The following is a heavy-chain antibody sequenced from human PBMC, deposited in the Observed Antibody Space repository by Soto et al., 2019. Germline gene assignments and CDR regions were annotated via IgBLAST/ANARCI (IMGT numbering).Heavy chain of an antibody. J-gene: IGHJ4*02. V-gene: IGHV3-23*01. CDR2: ISGSGGST. D-gene: IGHD5-12*01. Sequence: VSLRLSCGASGFTFTTYAMSWVRQAPGKGLEWVSVISGSGGSTYYADSVKGRFTISRDNSKNTLYLQMNSLRAEDTAVYYCAKANGGYDPFDYWGQGTLGTYPQ. CDR1: GFTFTTYA. CDR3: AKANGGYDPFDY.